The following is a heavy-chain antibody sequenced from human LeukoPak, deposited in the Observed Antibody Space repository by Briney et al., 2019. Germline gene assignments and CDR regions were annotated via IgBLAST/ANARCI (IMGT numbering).Heavy chain of an antibody. CDR2: IYPSDSDT. CDR3: ARLEVTYSVSPFDY. CDR1: GYTFTSYW. J-gene: IGHJ4*02. V-gene: IGHV5-51*01. Sequence: PGESLKISCKGSGYTFTSYWIAWVRQMPGKGLEWMGFIYPSDSDTRYSPSFQGQVTISADKSITTAYLQWSSLKASDTAMYYCARLEVTYSVSPFDYWGQGTLVTVSS. D-gene: IGHD5-18*01.